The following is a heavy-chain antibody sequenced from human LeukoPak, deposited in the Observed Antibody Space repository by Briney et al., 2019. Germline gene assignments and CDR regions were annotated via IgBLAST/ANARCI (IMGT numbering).Heavy chain of an antibody. D-gene: IGHD5-24*01. V-gene: IGHV3-72*01. CDR2: IRTGAMSFST. Sequence: PGGSLRLSCASSGFIFSDYYIDWVRQAPGKGLEWIGRIRTGAMSFSTDYGASVEGRFTLSRDDSENSVYLQMNSLKNDDTAVYYCVRDEGKDGYFNWGQGTLVAVSS. J-gene: IGHJ4*02. CDR1: GFIFSDYY. CDR3: VRDEGKDGYFN.